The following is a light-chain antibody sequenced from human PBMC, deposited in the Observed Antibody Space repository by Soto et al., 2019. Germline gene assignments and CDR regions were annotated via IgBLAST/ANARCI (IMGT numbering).Light chain of an antibody. CDR3: QQYNSYPWT. CDR2: YAS. CDR1: QVINNL. J-gene: IGKJ1*01. Sequence: DIQMTQSPSSVSASVGDRATITCRASQVINNLLAWYQQKXWKVPKLLIYYASNLQSGVPSRFRGNGSATEFTINISSLQPDDFATYYCQQYNSYPWTFGQGTKVAIK. V-gene: IGKV1D-16*01.